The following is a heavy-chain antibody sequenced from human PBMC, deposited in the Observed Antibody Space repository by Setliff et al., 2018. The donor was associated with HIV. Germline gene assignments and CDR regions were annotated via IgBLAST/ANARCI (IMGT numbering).Heavy chain of an antibody. Sequence: PGGSLRLSCAASGFTFSSYAMHWVRQAPGKGLEWVAVISYDGSNKYYADSVKGRLTISRDNSKNTLYLQMNSLRAEDTAVYCCARSRNYYGSGSYYWGQGTLVTVSS. CDR2: ISYDGSNK. J-gene: IGHJ4*02. CDR3: ARSRNYYGSGSYY. V-gene: IGHV3-30*04. CDR1: GFTFSSYA. D-gene: IGHD3-10*01.